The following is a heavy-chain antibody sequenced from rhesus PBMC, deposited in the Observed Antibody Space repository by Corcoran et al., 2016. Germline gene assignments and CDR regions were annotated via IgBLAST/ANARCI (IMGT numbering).Heavy chain of an antibody. V-gene: IGHV4-127*01. CDR3: ARGTFRYFDL. J-gene: IGHJ2*01. CDR2: IGGSSGRH. D-gene: IGHD1-1*01. Sequence: QVQLQESGPGLVKPSETLSLTCAVSGYSISSAYGWSWIRQPPGKGLEWIGYIGGSSGRHNYTPSLKSRVTISKDASKNQFSLKLSSVTAADTAVYYCARGTFRYFDLWGPGTPITISS. CDR1: GYSISSAYG.